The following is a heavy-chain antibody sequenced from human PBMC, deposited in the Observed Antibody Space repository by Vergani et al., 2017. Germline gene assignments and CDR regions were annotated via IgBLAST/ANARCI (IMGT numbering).Heavy chain of an antibody. CDR2: INPNSGGT. V-gene: IGHV1-2*02. D-gene: IGHD3-9*01. J-gene: IGHJ4*02. CDR1: GYTFTGYY. Sequence: QVQLVQSGAEVKKPGASVKVSCKASGYTFTGYYMHWVRQAPGQGLEWMGWINPNSGGTNYAQKCQGRVTMTRDTSISTAYMERSRLRSDDTAVYYCARALPGYAYWGQGTLVTVSS. CDR3: ARALPGYAY.